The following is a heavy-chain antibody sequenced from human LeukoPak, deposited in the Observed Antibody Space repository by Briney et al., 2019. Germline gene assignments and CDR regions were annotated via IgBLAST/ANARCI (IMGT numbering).Heavy chain of an antibody. Sequence: SVKVSCEASGGTFSIYAISFVRQAPGQGLWWMGRIIPIFGTANYAQKFQGRVTITTDESTSTAYMELSSLRSEDTAVYYCARDGDSSGWSGYYYYGMDVWGQGTTVTVSS. V-gene: IGHV1-69*05. CDR1: GGTFSIYA. D-gene: IGHD6-19*01. CDR3: ARDGDSSGWSGYYYYGMDV. CDR2: IIPIFGTA. J-gene: IGHJ6*02.